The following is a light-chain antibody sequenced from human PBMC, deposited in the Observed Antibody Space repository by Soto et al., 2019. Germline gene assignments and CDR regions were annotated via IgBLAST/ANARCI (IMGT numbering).Light chain of an antibody. CDR1: SSDVGGYNY. CDR2: DVN. V-gene: IGLV2-11*01. Sequence: QSALTQPRSVSGSPGQSVTISCTGTSSDVGGYNYVSWYQQHPGKAPKVMIYDVNKRPSGVPDRFSGSKSGSTASLTISGLQAEDEADYYCCSYAGSYTLVFGGGTKVTVL. J-gene: IGLJ2*01. CDR3: CSYAGSYTLV.